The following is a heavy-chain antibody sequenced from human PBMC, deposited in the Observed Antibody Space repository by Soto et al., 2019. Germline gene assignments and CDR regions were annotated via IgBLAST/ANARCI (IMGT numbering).Heavy chain of an antibody. V-gene: IGHV3-74*01. Sequence: GSLRLSCAASGFTFSSYWMHWVRQAPGKGLVWVSRINSDGSSTNYADSVKGRFTTSRDNAKSTLYLQMNSLRAEDTAVYYCTREVDAPMSAHFDYWGRGNLVTVSS. D-gene: IGHD5-12*01. CDR1: GFTFSSYW. CDR3: TREVDAPMSAHFDY. J-gene: IGHJ4*01. CDR2: INSDGSST.